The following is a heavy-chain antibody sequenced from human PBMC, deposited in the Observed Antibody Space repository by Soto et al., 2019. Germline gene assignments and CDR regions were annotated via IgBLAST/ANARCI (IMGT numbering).Heavy chain of an antibody. CDR1: GGSISSGGYS. Sequence: PSETLSLTCAVSGGSISSGGYSWSWIRQPPGKGLEWIGYMYHSGSTYYNPSLKSRVTISVDTSKNQFSLKLSSVTAADTAVYYCARYGSGSSVWFDPWGQGTLVTVSS. D-gene: IGHD3-10*01. CDR2: MYHSGST. V-gene: IGHV4-30-2*02. J-gene: IGHJ5*02. CDR3: ARYGSGSSVWFDP.